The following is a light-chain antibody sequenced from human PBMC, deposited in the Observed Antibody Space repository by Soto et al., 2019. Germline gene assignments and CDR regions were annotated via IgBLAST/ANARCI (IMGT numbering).Light chain of an antibody. J-gene: IGKJ1*01. CDR2: GAS. Sequence: ENVLTQSPGTLSLSPGERATLSCRASQSVSSYLGWYQKKPGQAPRLLIYGASNRATGIPDRFSGSGSGTDCTLTISRLEPEDFAVYYCQHYGGPPPWTFGQGTKVEIK. CDR3: QHYGGPPPWT. CDR1: QSVSSY. V-gene: IGKV3-20*01.